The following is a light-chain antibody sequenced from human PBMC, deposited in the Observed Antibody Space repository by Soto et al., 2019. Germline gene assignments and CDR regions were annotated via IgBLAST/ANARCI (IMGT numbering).Light chain of an antibody. V-gene: IGKV2-30*01. CDR3: MQGSRWPPGYT. CDR2: KVS. Sequence: DVVMTQSPLSLPVTLGQPASISCRSSQSLVYSDGNTFLNWFHQRPGQSPRRLIYKVSNRDSGVQDRFSGSGSATDFTLRISRVEAEDVGVYYCMQGSRWPPGYTFGQGTKLEIK. J-gene: IGKJ2*01. CDR1: QSLVYSDGNTF.